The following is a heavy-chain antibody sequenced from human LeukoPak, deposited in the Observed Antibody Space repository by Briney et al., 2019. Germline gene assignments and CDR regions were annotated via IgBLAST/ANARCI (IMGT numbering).Heavy chain of an antibody. Sequence: ASVKVSCKASGYTFTSYDINWVRQATGQGLEWMGWMNPNSGNTGYAQKFQGRVTITRNTSISTAYMELSSLRSEDTAVYYCAREWMVVKGHHYYYYMDVWGKGTTVTVSS. D-gene: IGHD2-15*01. V-gene: IGHV1-8*03. J-gene: IGHJ6*03. CDR3: AREWMVVKGHHYYYYMDV. CDR1: GYTFTSYD. CDR2: MNPNSGNT.